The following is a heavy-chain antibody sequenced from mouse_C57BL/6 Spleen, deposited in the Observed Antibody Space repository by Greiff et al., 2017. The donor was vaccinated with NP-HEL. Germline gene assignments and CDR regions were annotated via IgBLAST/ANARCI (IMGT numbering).Heavy chain of an antibody. J-gene: IGHJ1*01. CDR2: SRNKANDYTT. CDR3: ARDGYDWYFDV. Sequence: EVKLMESGGGLVQPGGSLRLSCATSGFTFSDFYMEWVRQPQGKRLEWIAASRNKANDYTTEYSASVKGRFIVSRDTSQSILYLQMNALRAEDTAIYYCARDGYDWYFDVWGAGTTVTVSS. V-gene: IGHV7-1*02. D-gene: IGHD2-12*01. CDR1: GFTFSDFY.